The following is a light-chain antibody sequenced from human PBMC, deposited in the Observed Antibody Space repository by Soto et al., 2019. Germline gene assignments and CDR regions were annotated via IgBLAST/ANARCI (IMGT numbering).Light chain of an antibody. V-gene: IGKV3-15*01. Sequence: EIVMTQSPATLSVSPGESATLSCRASQSVTSKLAWYQQKPGQAPRLLIYEVSTRATGVPARFSGSGSGTEFTLDISSLQSEDFAVYYCQQYVDSPWTFGQGTKVEI. CDR2: EVS. CDR1: QSVTSK. J-gene: IGKJ1*01. CDR3: QQYVDSPWT.